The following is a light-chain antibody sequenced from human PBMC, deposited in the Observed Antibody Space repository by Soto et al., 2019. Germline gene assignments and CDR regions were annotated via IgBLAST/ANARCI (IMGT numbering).Light chain of an antibody. J-gene: IGKJ1*01. CDR3: QQSYSTAWT. Sequence: DIPMTQSPSSLSASVGDRVTITCRASQSISSYLNCYQQKPGKAPKLLIYAASSLQSGVPSRLSGSGSGTDFAFTISSLQPEDFATYYCQQSYSTAWTFGQGTKVEIK. CDR2: AAS. V-gene: IGKV1-39*01. CDR1: QSISSY.